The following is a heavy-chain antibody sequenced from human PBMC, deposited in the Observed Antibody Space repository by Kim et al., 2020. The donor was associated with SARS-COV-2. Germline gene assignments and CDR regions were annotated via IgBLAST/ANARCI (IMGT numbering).Heavy chain of an antibody. CDR3: AKDRGGVMVRGALSGDY. Sequence: GGSLRLSCAASGFTFSSYAMSWVRQAPGKGLEWVSAISGSGGSTYYADSVKGRFTISRDNSKNTLYLQMNSLRAEDTAVYYCAKDRGGVMVRGALSGDYWGQGTLVTVSS. D-gene: IGHD3-10*01. CDR2: ISGSGGST. CDR1: GFTFSSYA. J-gene: IGHJ4*02. V-gene: IGHV3-23*01.